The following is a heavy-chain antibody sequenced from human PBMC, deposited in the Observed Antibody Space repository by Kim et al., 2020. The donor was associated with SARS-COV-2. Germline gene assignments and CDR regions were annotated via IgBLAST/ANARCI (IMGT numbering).Heavy chain of an antibody. Sequence: GGSLRLSCAASGFTFRNFCMHWVRQAPGKGLVWVSRISRDGGNTAYAYSVKGRFIISRDNAENKLYLQMNSLRAEDTAVYYCARAETGIYSLYASCGQGT. V-gene: IGHV3-74*01. CDR2: ISRDGGNT. CDR1: GFTFRNFC. CDR3: ARAETGIYSLYAS. D-gene: IGHD2-2*01. J-gene: IGHJ5*02.